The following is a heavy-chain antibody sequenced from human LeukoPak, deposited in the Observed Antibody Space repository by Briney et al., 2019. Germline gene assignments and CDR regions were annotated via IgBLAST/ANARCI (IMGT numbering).Heavy chain of an antibody. D-gene: IGHD3-22*01. CDR3: ARDINGYYYDSHGYYPTDL. J-gene: IGHJ5*02. CDR1: GYNFTSFV. Sequence: APVKASRKALGYNFTSFVITWGRQAPGKGLEGMGLFSLYNGTTNYPQRLQGRVTMTTDPSTTTAYMELRSLRSDVTAVYYCARDINGYYYDSHGYYPTDLWGQGTLVTVSS. V-gene: IGHV1-18*01. CDR2: FSLYNGTT.